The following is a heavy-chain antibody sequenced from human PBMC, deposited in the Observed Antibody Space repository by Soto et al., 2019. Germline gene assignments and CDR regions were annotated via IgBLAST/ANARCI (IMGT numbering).Heavy chain of an antibody. D-gene: IGHD5-12*01. V-gene: IGHV3-9*01. CDR3: AKDNRGYDNDAFTF. J-gene: IGHJ3*01. Sequence: GGSLRLSCVASGFTFDDYGLHWVRQTPEKGLEWVSSITWNSGSVFYADSVKGRFTISRDNAKNSLYLQMNGLRVEDTALYYCAKDNRGYDNDAFTFWGQGTMVTVSS. CDR1: GFTFDDYG. CDR2: ITWNSGSV.